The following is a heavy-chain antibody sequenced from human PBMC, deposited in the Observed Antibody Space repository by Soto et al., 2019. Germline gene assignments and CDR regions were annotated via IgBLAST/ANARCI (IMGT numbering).Heavy chain of an antibody. D-gene: IGHD6-13*01. CDR2: THHSRGT. Sequence: SDTLSLTCAVSGDSIIGTHWWSWVRRPPGKGLEFIGETHHSRGTNYNPSLRSRVTMSLDKSKNQLSLILYSVTAADTGVYYCARYSAASGTYYFDYWGQGTLVTVSS. V-gene: IGHV4-4*02. CDR3: ARYSAASGTYYFDY. CDR1: GDSIIGTHW. J-gene: IGHJ4*01.